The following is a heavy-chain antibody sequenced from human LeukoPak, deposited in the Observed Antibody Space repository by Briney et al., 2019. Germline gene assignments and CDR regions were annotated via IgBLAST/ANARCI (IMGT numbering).Heavy chain of an antibody. CDR1: GGSISSYY. CDR3: ARAPPTTDSSGYFIPFYYYYGMDV. Sequence: PSETLSLTCTVSGGSISSYYWSWVRQPPGKGLEWIGYIYYSGSTNYNPFLKSRVTISIDTSKNQFSLKLSSVTAADTAVYYCARAPPTTDSSGYFIPFYYYYGMDVWGQGTTVTVSS. V-gene: IGHV4-59*01. J-gene: IGHJ6*02. D-gene: IGHD3-22*01. CDR2: IYYSGST.